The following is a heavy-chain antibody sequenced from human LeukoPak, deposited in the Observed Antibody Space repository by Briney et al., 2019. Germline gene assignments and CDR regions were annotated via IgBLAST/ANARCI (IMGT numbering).Heavy chain of an antibody. V-gene: IGHV3-23*01. CDR3: ATSGSYNY. D-gene: IGHD1-26*01. Sequence: GGSLRLSCAASGLTFSSYGMSWVRRAPGKGLEWVSGISGSGGTTYYADSAKGRFTISRDNSKNTLYLQMNSLRAEDTAVYYCATSGSYNYWGQGTLVTVSS. J-gene: IGHJ4*02. CDR1: GLTFSSYG. CDR2: ISGSGGTT.